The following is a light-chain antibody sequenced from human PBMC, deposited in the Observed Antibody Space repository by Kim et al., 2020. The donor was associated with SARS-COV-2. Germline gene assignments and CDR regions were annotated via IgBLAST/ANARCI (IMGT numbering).Light chain of an antibody. V-gene: IGKV3-20*01. CDR2: GAS. CDR3: QQYESALGT. Sequence: LSPGERATLSCRVSQTVSSSYLAWYQQKPGQPPRLLIYGASNRATGIPDRFSGSGYGTDFTLTVSRLEPEDFAVYYCQQYESALGTFGQGTKLEI. J-gene: IGKJ2*01. CDR1: QTVSSSY.